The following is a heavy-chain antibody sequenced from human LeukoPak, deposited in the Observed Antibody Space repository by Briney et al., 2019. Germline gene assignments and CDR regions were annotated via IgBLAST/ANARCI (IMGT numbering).Heavy chain of an antibody. Sequence: GESLKISCKGSGYSFTRYWIGWVRQMPGKGLEWMGIIYPGDSETRYSPSFQGQVTISADKSFSTAYLQWRSLKASDTAMYYCVRWQLANGAFDIWGQGTMVTVSS. J-gene: IGHJ3*02. CDR2: IYPGDSET. CDR3: VRWQLANGAFDI. V-gene: IGHV5-51*01. CDR1: GYSFTRYW. D-gene: IGHD6-6*01.